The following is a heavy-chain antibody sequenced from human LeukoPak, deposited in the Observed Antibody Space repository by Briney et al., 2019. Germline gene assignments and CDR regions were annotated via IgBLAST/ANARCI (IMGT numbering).Heavy chain of an antibody. J-gene: IGHJ5*02. CDR3: ARVPHQGWFDP. CDR2: IYHSGST. CDR1: GYSISSGYY. V-gene: IGHV4-38-2*02. Sequence: SETLSLTCTVSGYSISSGYYWGWIRPPPGKGLEWIGSIYHSGSTYYNPSLKSRVTISVDTSKNQFSLKLSSVTAADTAVYYCARVPHQGWFDPWGQGTLVTVSS.